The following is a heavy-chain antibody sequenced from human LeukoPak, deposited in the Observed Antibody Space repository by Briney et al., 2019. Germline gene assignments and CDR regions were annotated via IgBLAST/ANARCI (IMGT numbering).Heavy chain of an antibody. J-gene: IGHJ4*02. V-gene: IGHV3-21*01. CDR2: ISSRSSYI. CDR3: VRDRSGSYPYYFDF. Sequence: KTGGSLRLSCAASGFTFSDYSMNWVPQPPGKGLEWFSSISSRSSYISYADSVKGRFTISRDNAKNSLYLEMNSLRAEDTAVYYRVRDRSGSYPYYFDFWGQGTLLTASS. D-gene: IGHD1-26*01. CDR1: GFTFSDYS.